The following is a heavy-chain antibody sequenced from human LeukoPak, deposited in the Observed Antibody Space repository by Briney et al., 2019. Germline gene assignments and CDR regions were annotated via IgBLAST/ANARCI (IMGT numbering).Heavy chain of an antibody. CDR1: GGSISSYY. CDR2: IYYSGST. D-gene: IGHD1-26*01. V-gene: IGHV4-59*01. Sequence: SETLSLTCTVSGGSISSYYWSWIRQPPGKGLEWIGYIYYSGSTNYNPSLKSRVTISVDTSKNQFSLKLSSVTAADTAVYYCARDQRNSGSYRFEYWGQGTLVTVSS. CDR3: ARDQRNSGSYRFEY. J-gene: IGHJ4*02.